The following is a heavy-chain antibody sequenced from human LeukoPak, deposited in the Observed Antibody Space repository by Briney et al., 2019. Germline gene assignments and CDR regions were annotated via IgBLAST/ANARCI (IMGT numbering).Heavy chain of an antibody. J-gene: IGHJ4*02. CDR2: IYYSGST. Sequence: SETLSLTCTVSGGSISSSNYYWGWIRQPPGKGLVWIGSIYYSGSTYYNPSLKSRVTISVNTSKNQFTLKLSSVTAADTAVYYCARGMRHFDYWGQGTLVTVSS. V-gene: IGHV4-39*01. CDR3: ARGMRHFDY. CDR1: GGSISSSNYY.